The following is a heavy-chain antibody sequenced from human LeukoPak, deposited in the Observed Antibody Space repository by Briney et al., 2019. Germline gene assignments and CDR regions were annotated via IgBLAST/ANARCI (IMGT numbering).Heavy chain of an antibody. V-gene: IGHV3-30*18. J-gene: IGHJ4*02. CDR2: ISYDGSNK. CDR3: AKETYDSNNYDY. CDR1: GFTFSSYG. D-gene: IGHD3-22*01. Sequence: PGGSLRLSCAASGFTFSSYGMHWVRQAPGKGLEWVAVISYDGSNKYYADSVKGRFTISRDNSKNTLYLQMNSLRAEDTAVYYCAKETYDSNNYDYWGQGTLVTVSS.